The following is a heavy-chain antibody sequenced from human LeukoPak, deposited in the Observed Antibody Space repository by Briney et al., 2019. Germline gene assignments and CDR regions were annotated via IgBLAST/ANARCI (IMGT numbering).Heavy chain of an antibody. Sequence: SVKVSCKASGGTFSTYAIPWVRQAPGQGLEWMGGTIPMFGTAIYAQKFQGRVTITADESTSTAYMELSSLRSEDTALFYCARGVQRVADAFDIWGQGTMVTVSS. D-gene: IGHD3-10*02. CDR1: GGTFSTYA. CDR3: ARGVQRVADAFDI. V-gene: IGHV1-69*13. CDR2: TIPMFGTA. J-gene: IGHJ3*02.